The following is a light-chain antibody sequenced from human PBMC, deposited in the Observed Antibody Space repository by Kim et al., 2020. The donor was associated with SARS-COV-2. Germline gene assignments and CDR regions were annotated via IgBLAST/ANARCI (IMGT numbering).Light chain of an antibody. CDR3: QQYNNWIT. J-gene: IGKJ5*01. V-gene: IGKV3-15*01. CDR2: AAS. Sequence: EILMTQSPASLSVSPGERAILSCKASQSINSDVAWYQHKPGQSPRLLIYAASTRATGIPARFSGSGSGTEFTLTISSLESEDLGVYYCQQYNNWITFGQGTRLAI. CDR1: QSINSD.